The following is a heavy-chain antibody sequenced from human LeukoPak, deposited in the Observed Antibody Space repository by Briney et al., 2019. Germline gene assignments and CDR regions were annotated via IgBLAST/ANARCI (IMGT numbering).Heavy chain of an antibody. CDR1: GFTFSSSA. CDR3: ARGEKSGVAYTNWLDS. V-gene: IGHV3-23*01. CDR2: ISNNGGYT. Sequence: GGSLRLSCAASGFTFSSSAMSWVRQAPGKGLEWVSAISNNGGYTYYADSVQGRFTISRDNAKNSLFLQMNSLRAEDTALYYCARGEKSGVAYTNWLDSWGQGTLVPVSS. J-gene: IGHJ5*01. D-gene: IGHD3-3*01.